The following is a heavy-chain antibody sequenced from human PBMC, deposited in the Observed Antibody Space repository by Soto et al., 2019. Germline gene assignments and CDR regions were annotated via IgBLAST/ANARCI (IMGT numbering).Heavy chain of an antibody. CDR1: GGSISSGGYY. CDR3: ARVMGTQNREYYYMDV. Sequence: PSETLSLTCTVSGGSISSGGYYWSWIRQHPGKGLEWIGYIYYSGSTYYNPSLKSRATISVDTSKNQFSLKLSSVTAADTAVYYCARVMGTQNREYYYMDVWGKGTAVTVSS. V-gene: IGHV4-31*03. D-gene: IGHD1-1*01. J-gene: IGHJ6*03. CDR2: IYYSGST.